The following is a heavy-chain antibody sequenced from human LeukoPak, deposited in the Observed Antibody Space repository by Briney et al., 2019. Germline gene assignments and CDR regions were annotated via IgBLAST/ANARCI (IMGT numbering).Heavy chain of an antibody. CDR3: TRVPRSGWYDY. CDR1: GFTFSSYW. D-gene: IGHD6-19*01. J-gene: IGHJ4*02. CDR2: INSDGSST. V-gene: IGHV3-74*01. Sequence: GGSLRLSCAASGFTFSSYWMHWVRQAPGKGLVWVSRINSDGSSTSYADSVKGRFTISRDNAKNTLYLQMNSLRAEDTAVYHCTRVPRSGWYDYWGQGTLVTVSS.